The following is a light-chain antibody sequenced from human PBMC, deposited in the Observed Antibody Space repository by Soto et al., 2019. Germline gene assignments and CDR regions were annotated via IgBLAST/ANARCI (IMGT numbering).Light chain of an antibody. J-gene: IGLJ2*01. CDR3: CSYAGSSSLV. Sequence: QSALTQPASVSGSPGQSITISCTGTSSDVGNYNLVSWYQQHPGKAPKLIIYEGSKRPSGVSNRFSGSKSGNMASLTISGLQAEDEADYYCCSYAGSSSLVFGGGTKLTVL. V-gene: IGLV2-23*01. CDR1: SSDVGNYNL. CDR2: EGS.